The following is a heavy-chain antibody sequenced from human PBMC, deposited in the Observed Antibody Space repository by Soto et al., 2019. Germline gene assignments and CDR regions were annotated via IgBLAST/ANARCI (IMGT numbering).Heavy chain of an antibody. V-gene: IGHV3-72*01. CDR2: SRNKAQSYTT. CDR3: VRATRNGTTNFDY. D-gene: IGHD1-7*01. J-gene: IGHJ4*02. Sequence: GGSLRLSCVASGFTFSDYYIDWVRQAPGKGLEWVGRSRNKAQSYTTEYAASVKGRFTFSRDDSKNSVYLQMNSLKIEDTAVYYCVRATRNGTTNFDYWGQGTLVTVSS. CDR1: GFTFSDYY.